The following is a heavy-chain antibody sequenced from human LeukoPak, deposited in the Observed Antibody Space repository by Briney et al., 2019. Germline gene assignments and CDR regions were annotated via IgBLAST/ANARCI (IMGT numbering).Heavy chain of an antibody. CDR3: ASDRGYGFDI. D-gene: IGHD3-16*01. CDR1: GFTFSDYS. Sequence: GGSLRLSCAASGFTFSDYSMNWVRQAPGKGLGRCSYISSSSSTVSYADFVKGRFTISRDTAKNSPYLQMNSLRDEDTAVYYCASDRGYGFDIWGQGTMVTVS. J-gene: IGHJ3*02. V-gene: IGHV3-48*02. CDR2: ISSSSSTV.